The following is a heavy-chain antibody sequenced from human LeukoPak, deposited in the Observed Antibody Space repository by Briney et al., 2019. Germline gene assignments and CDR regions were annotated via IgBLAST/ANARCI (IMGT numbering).Heavy chain of an antibody. CDR2: FDPEDGET. Sequence: ASVKVSCTASGYTFTSYDIHWVRQSPGKGLEWMGGFDPEDGETIYAQKFQGRVTMTEDTSTDTAYMELSSLRSEDTAVYYCATALLIGGSYPFDYWGQGTLVTVSS. CDR1: GYTFTSYD. CDR3: ATALLIGGSYPFDY. J-gene: IGHJ4*02. V-gene: IGHV1-24*01. D-gene: IGHD3-22*01.